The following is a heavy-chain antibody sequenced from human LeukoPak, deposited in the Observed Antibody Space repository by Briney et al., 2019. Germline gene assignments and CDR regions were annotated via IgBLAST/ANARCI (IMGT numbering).Heavy chain of an antibody. CDR3: ARGRAGRSRYYYYYMDV. Sequence: SETLSLTCTVSGGSISSGSYYWSWIRQPPGKGLEWIGYIYYSGSTNYNPSLKSRVTISVDTSKNQFSLKLSSVTAADTAVYYCARGRAGRSRYYYYYMDVWGKGTTVTISS. CDR2: IYYSGST. D-gene: IGHD1-14*01. CDR1: GGSISSGSYY. V-gene: IGHV4-61*01. J-gene: IGHJ6*03.